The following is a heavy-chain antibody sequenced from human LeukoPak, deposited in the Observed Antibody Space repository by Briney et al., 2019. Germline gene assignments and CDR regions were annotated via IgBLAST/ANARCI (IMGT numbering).Heavy chain of an antibody. CDR2: INAGNGKA. CDR3: ARHNGGNPGGAEYFQH. D-gene: IGHD4-23*01. CDR1: GYIFTNYA. J-gene: IGHJ1*01. V-gene: IGHV1-3*01. Sequence: ASVKVSCKASGYIFTNYAIHWVRQAPGQRLEWMGWINAGNGKANYSQKFRGRVTLTRDTSASTAYMELSSLRSEDTAVYYCARHNGGNPGGAEYFQHWGQGTLVTVSS.